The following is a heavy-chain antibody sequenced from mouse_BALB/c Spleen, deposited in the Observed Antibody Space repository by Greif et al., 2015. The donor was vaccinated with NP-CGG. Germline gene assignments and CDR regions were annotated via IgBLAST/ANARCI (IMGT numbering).Heavy chain of an antibody. V-gene: IGHV1-9*01. Sequence: QVQLQQSGAELMKPGASVKISCKATGYTFSSYWIEWVKQRPGHGLEWIGETLPGSGSTNYNEKFKGKATFTADTSSNTAYMQLSSLTSGDSAVYYCASNYGNSWFAYWGQGTLVTVSA. D-gene: IGHD2-1*01. CDR1: GYTFSSYW. CDR3: ASNYGNSWFAY. CDR2: TLPGSGST. J-gene: IGHJ3*01.